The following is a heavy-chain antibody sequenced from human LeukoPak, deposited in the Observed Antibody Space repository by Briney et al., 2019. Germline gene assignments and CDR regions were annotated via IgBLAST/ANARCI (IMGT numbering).Heavy chain of an antibody. CDR1: GFTFDDYA. V-gene: IGHV3-9*01. J-gene: IGHJ4*02. Sequence: PGRSLRLSCAASGFTFDDYAMHWVRQAPGKGLEWVSGISWNSGSIGYADSVKGRFTISRDNAKNSLYLQMNSLRAEDTALYYCAKDRYCSSTSCYIDYWGQGTLVTVSS. D-gene: IGHD2-2*02. CDR2: ISWNSGSI. CDR3: AKDRYCSSTSCYIDY.